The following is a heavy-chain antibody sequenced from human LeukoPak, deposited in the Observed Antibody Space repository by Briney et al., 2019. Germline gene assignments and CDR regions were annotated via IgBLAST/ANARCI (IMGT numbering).Heavy chain of an antibody. Sequence: SVKVSCKASGGTFISYAISWVRQAPGQGLEWMGRIIPIFGTANYAQKFQGRVTITTDESTSTAYMELSSLRSEDTAVYYCARGGRIAARTHDAFDIWGQGTMVTVSS. CDR3: ARGGRIAARTHDAFDI. CDR1: GGTFISYA. J-gene: IGHJ3*02. V-gene: IGHV1-69*05. CDR2: IIPIFGTA. D-gene: IGHD6-6*01.